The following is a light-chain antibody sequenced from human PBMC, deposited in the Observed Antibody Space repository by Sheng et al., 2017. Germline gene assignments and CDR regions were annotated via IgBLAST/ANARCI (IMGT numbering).Light chain of an antibody. CDR3: CSHAGSSTFYV. J-gene: IGLJ1*01. CDR1: SSDVGSYNL. CDR2: EDS. V-gene: IGLV2-23*01. Sequence: QSALTQPASVSGSPGQSIAISCTGTSSDVGSYNLVSWYQQHPGKAPKLMIYEDSKRPSGVSNRFSGSKSGNTASLTISGLQAEDEADYYCCSHAGSSTFYVFGTGTKVTVL.